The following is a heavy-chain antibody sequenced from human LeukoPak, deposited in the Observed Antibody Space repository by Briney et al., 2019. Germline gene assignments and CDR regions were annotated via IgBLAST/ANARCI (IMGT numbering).Heavy chain of an antibody. CDR2: LSGSGGST. CDR3: AKGWYGAFDI. CDR1: GFTFSSYA. D-gene: IGHD6-13*01. V-gene: IGHV3-23*01. Sequence: GPLRLSCAASGFTFSSYAMSWVRQAPGKGLEWVSALSGSGGSTYYADSVKGRFTISRDNSKNTLYLQMNSLRAEDTAVYYCAKGWYGAFDIWGQGTMVTVSS. J-gene: IGHJ3*02.